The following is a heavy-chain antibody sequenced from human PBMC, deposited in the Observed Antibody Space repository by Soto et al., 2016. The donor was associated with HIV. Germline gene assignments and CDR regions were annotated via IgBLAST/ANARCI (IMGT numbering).Heavy chain of an antibody. CDR1: GYTFTGYY. CDR3: ARPGFNSGWQLGL. V-gene: IGHV1-2*02. CDR2: INPNSGGT. Sequence: QVQLVQSGAEVKKPGASVKVSCKASGYTFTGYYLHWVRQAPGQGLEWMGWINPNSGGTNSAQKFQGRVTMTRDTSISTAYMELSRLRSDDTAVYYCARPGFNSGWQLGLWGQGTLVTVSS. D-gene: IGHD6-19*01. J-gene: IGHJ4*02.